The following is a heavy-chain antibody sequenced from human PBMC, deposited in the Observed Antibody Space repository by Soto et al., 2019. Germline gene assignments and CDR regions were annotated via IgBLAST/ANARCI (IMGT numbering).Heavy chain of an antibody. D-gene: IGHD6-19*01. Sequence: GSLRLSCAASGFTFSTYAMSWVRQAPGRGLEWVSTIIGSGDSTYYADSVKGRFTISRDNSKNTLYLQMNSLRAEDTAVYYCAKERSGGWNFDSGGRGPLAPVP. CDR3: AKERSGGWNFDS. J-gene: IGHJ4*02. V-gene: IGHV3-23*01. CDR2: IIGSGDST. CDR1: GFTFSTYA.